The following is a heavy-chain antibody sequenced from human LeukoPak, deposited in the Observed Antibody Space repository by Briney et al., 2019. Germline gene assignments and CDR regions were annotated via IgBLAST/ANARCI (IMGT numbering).Heavy chain of an antibody. Sequence: SETLSLTCAVYGGSLSHDYWNWIRQTPGKGLEWIGEFYHGGSTAYNPSLKSRVTISIDTSRNHFSLKLSSVTAADTAVYFCARGGAVNGFDTWGQGTRVIVSS. D-gene: IGHD6-19*01. CDR2: FYHGGST. CDR1: GGSLSHDY. CDR3: ARGGAVNGFDT. J-gene: IGHJ3*02. V-gene: IGHV4-34*01.